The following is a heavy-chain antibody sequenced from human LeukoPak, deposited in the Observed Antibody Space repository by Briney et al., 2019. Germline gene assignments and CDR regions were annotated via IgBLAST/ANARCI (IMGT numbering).Heavy chain of an antibody. J-gene: IGHJ4*02. CDR3: ARLGAGLFDY. CDR2: IYYSGST. Sequence: ETLSLTCTVSGGSISSSSYYWGWIRQPPGKGLEWIGSIYYSGSTYYNPSLKSRVTISVDTSKNQFSLKLSSVTAADTAVYYCARLGAGLFDYWGQGTLVTVSS. CDR1: GGSISSSSYY. V-gene: IGHV4-39*01. D-gene: IGHD1-26*01.